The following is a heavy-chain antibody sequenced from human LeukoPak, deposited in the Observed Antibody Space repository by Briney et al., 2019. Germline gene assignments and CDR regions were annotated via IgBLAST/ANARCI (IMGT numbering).Heavy chain of an antibody. CDR3: AKVQGYSNARTNYYYMDV. CDR2: ISSSSSYI. CDR1: GFTFSSYN. V-gene: IGHV3-21*01. Sequence: PGGSLRLSCAASGFTFSSYNMNWVRQAPGKGLEWVSSISSSSSYIYYADSVKGRFTISRDNSKNTLYLQMNSLRAEDTAVYYCAKVQGYSNARTNYYYMDVWGKGTTVTVSS. D-gene: IGHD4-11*01. J-gene: IGHJ6*03.